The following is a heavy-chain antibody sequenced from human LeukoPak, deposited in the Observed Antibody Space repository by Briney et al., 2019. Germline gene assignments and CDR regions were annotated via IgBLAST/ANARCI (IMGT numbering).Heavy chain of an antibody. CDR2: ISYDGGNK. CDR1: GFAFSSYA. J-gene: IGHJ4*02. CDR3: ARDRHSGYDLTY. D-gene: IGHD5-12*01. V-gene: IGHV3-30-3*01. Sequence: GGSLRLSCAASGFAFSSYAMHWVRQAPGKGLEWVAVISYDGGNKYYADSVKGRFTISRDNSKNTLYLQMNSLRAEDTAVYYCARDRHSGYDLTYWGQGTLVTVSS.